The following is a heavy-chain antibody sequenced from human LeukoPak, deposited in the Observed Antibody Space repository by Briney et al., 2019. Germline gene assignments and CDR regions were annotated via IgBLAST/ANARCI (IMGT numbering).Heavy chain of an antibody. CDR1: GFTFSSYW. D-gene: IGHD6-13*01. V-gene: IGHV3-7*01. CDR3: ARKAAARLEGAAFDI. J-gene: IGHJ3*02. Sequence: GGSLRLSCAASGFTFSSYWMSWVRQAPGKGLEWVANIKQDGSEKYYVDSVKGRFTISRDNAKNSLYLQMNSLRAEDTAVYYCARKAAARLEGAAFDIWGQGTMVTVSS. CDR2: IKQDGSEK.